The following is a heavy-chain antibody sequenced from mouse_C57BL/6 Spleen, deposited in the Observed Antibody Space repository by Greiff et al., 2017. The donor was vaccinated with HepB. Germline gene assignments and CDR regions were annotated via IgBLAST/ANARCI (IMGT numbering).Heavy chain of an antibody. D-gene: IGHD2-4*01. Sequence: DVQLVESGPELVKPGASVKIPCKASGYTFTDYNMDWVKQSHGKSLEWIGDINPNNGGTIYNQKFKGKATLTVDKSSSTAYMELRSLTSEDTAVYYCARGVYDYSYYFDYWGQGTTLTVSS. V-gene: IGHV1-18*01. J-gene: IGHJ2*01. CDR1: GYTFTDYN. CDR3: ARGVYDYSYYFDY. CDR2: INPNNGGT.